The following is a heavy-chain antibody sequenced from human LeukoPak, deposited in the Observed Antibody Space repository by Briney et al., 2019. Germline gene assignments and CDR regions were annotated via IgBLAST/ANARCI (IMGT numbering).Heavy chain of an antibody. Sequence: ASVKVSCTASGYTFISYGFSWVRQAPGQGLEWMGWISGYNGNTNYARNLQGRVTLTTDTSTSTAYMELRSLRSDDTAVYYCARDRCSGGSCYQRNVFDYWGQGTLVTVSS. CDR1: GYTFISYG. V-gene: IGHV1-18*01. CDR2: ISGYNGNT. D-gene: IGHD2-15*01. CDR3: ARDRCSGGSCYQRNVFDY. J-gene: IGHJ4*02.